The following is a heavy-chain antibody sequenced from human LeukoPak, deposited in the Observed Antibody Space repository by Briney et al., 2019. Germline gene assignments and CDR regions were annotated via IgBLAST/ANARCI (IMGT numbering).Heavy chain of an antibody. D-gene: IGHD5-12*01. Sequence: GGSLRLSCGASGFTLSSYWMTWVRQAPGKGLEWVANIKEDGSKKYYVESVRGRFTISRDNAKNSLYLQMNSLRAEDTAVYYCARGGQWFDPWGQGTLVTVSS. CDR3: ARGGQWFDP. J-gene: IGHJ5*02. V-gene: IGHV3-7*03. CDR1: GFTLSSYW. CDR2: IKEDGSKK.